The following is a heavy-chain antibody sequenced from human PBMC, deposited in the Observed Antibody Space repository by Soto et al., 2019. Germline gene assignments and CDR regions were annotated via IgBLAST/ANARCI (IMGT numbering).Heavy chain of an antibody. Sequence: EVQLLESGGGLVQPGGSLRLTCAASGFTFSSYGISWIRLSPGKGLEWVSVISGGGDTTYYTPSVKGRFTISRDDFRNTLYLQMNSLRTEDTAIYYCAKLRDFVVLPAGILEYWGPGTLVTVSS. CDR3: AKLRDFVVLPAGILEY. CDR2: ISGGGDTT. V-gene: IGHV3-23*01. CDR1: GFTFSSYG. J-gene: IGHJ4*02. D-gene: IGHD2-8*01.